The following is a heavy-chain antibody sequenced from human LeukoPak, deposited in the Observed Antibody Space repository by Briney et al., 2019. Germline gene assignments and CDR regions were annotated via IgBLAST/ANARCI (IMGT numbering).Heavy chain of an antibody. J-gene: IGHJ5*02. CDR3: ARVKDYYGSGSYYPILLRYKNWFDP. D-gene: IGHD3-10*01. CDR1: GYTFTSYG. CDR2: ISAYNGNT. V-gene: IGHV1-18*01. Sequence: ASVKVSCKASGYTFTSYGISWVRQAPGQGLEWMGRISAYNGNTNYAQKLQGRVTMTTDTSTSTAYMELRSLRSDDTAVYYCARVKDYYGSGSYYPILLRYKNWFDPWGQGTLVTVSS.